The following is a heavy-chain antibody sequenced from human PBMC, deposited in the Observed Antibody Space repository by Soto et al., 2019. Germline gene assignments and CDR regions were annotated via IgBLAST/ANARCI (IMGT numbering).Heavy chain of an antibody. CDR2: MYPGDSDT. CDR1: GYDFNTNW. J-gene: IGHJ4*02. Sequence: GESLKISCRGSGYDFNTNWFGWVRQLPGRGLEWVGIMYPGDSDTRYNPSLQGHVTLSVDVTVSTAFLQWRSLETSDTGMYFCARLSRDCNKTSCYYADHWGQGTQVTVSS. V-gene: IGHV5-51*01. D-gene: IGHD3-3*01. CDR3: ARLSRDCNKTSCYYADH.